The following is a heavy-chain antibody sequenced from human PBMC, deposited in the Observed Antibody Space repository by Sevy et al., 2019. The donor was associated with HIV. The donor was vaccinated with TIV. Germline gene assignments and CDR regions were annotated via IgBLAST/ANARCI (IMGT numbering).Heavy chain of an antibody. CDR3: AKGSTDVLMVYVPYGMDV. CDR2: ISYDGSNK. CDR1: RFTFSSYG. V-gene: IGHV3-30*18. J-gene: IGHJ6*02. D-gene: IGHD2-8*01. Sequence: GGSLRLSCAASRFTFSSYGMHWVRQAPGKGLEWVAVISYDGSNKYYADSVKGRFTIPRDNSKNTLYLQMNSLRAEDTAVYYCAKGSTDVLMVYVPYGMDVWGQGTTVTVSS.